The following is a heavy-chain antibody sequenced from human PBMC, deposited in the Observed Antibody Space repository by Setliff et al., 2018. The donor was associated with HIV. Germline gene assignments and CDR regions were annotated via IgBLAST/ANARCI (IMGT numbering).Heavy chain of an antibody. D-gene: IGHD1-26*01. J-gene: IGHJ4*01. Sequence: ETLSLTCAVSGVSVNNDDDYWGWIRQPPGKGLEWIAIIHQSGTAHKRPSLKSRVPISIDTSENLFSLKLSGVTAADTAIYYCARQVGEGKWYLDSWGHGTLVTVSS. CDR1: GVSVNNDDDY. V-gene: IGHV4-39*01. CDR2: IHQSGTA. CDR3: ARQVGEGKWYLDS.